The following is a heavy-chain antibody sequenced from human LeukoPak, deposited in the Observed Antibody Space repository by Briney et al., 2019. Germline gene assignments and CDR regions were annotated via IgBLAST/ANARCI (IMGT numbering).Heavy chain of an antibody. CDR2: IKQDGSMK. CDR1: GFSFSTYW. Sequence: PGGSLRLSCAASGFSFSTYWVSWVRQAPGKGLEWVANIKQDGSMKGYVDSVKGRFTISRDNAKNSLYLQMNSLRADDTAVYFCAMIEQVVSNVEGGYWGQGTLVTVSS. CDR3: AMIEQVVSNVEGGY. D-gene: IGHD6-6*01. V-gene: IGHV3-7*01. J-gene: IGHJ4*02.